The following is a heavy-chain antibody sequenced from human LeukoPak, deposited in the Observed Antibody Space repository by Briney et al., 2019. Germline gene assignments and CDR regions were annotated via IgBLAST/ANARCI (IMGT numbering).Heavy chain of an antibody. CDR1: GGSISSYY. Sequence: SETLSLTCTVSGGSISSYYWSWIRQPPGKGLERIGYIYYSGSTNYNPSLKSRVTISVDTSKSQFSLKLSSVTAADTAVYYCAREGGSGSLGFHYYGMDVWGQGTTVTVSS. V-gene: IGHV4-59*01. D-gene: IGHD3-10*01. CDR3: AREGGSGSLGFHYYGMDV. J-gene: IGHJ6*02. CDR2: IYYSGST.